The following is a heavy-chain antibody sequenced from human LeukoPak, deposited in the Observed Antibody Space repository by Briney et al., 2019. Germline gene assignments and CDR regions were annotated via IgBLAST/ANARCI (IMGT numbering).Heavy chain of an antibody. D-gene: IGHD3-10*01. Sequence: PGGSLRLSCAASGFTFSSYGMHWVRQAPGKGLEWVAVISYDGSNKYYADSVKGRFTISRDNSKNTLYLQMNSLRAEDTAVYYCAKDRSYYGSGTWYYYYYGMDVWGQGTTVTVSS. V-gene: IGHV3-30*18. CDR3: AKDRSYYGSGTWYYYYYGMDV. CDR2: ISYDGSNK. J-gene: IGHJ6*02. CDR1: GFTFSSYG.